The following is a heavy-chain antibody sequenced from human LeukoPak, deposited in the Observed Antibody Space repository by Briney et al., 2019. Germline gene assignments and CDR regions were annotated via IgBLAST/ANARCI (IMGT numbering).Heavy chain of an antibody. J-gene: IGHJ5*02. V-gene: IGHV4-4*07. D-gene: IGHD4-17*01. CDR1: GGSISSYY. CDR3: ARDLSYGDYAIHNWFDP. Sequence: SSETLSLTCTVSGGSISSYYWRWIRQPAGKGLEWIGRIYTSGSTNYNPSLKSRVTMSVDTSKNQFSLKLSSVTAADTAVYYCARDLSYGDYAIHNWFDPWGQGTLVTVSS. CDR2: IYTSGST.